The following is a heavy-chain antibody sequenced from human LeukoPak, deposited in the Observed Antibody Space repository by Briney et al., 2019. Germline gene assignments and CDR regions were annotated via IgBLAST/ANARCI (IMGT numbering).Heavy chain of an antibody. J-gene: IGHJ4*02. CDR2: IYHSGST. CDR1: GGSISSSNW. V-gene: IGHV4-4*02. Sequence: SETLSLTCAVSGGSISSSNWWSWVRQPPGKGLEWIGEIYHSGSTNYNPSLKSRVTISVDKSKNQFSLKLSSVTAADTAVYYCARAANFYDSSGSTLLGYFDYWGQGTLVTVSS. CDR3: ARAANFYDSSGSTLLGYFDY. D-gene: IGHD3-22*01.